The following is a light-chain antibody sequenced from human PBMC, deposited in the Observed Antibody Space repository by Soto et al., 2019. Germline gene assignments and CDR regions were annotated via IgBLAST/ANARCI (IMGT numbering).Light chain of an antibody. V-gene: IGKV3-20*01. CDR2: RAS. CDR1: QSVASTY. J-gene: IGKJ5*01. Sequence: EIVLTQSPGTLSLSPGERATLSCRTSQSVASTYLAWYQQKPGQAPRLLIYRASSRATGIPDRFSGSGSGTDFTLTISRLEPEYFAVFYCQQYGSSPVTFGQGTRLEI. CDR3: QQYGSSPVT.